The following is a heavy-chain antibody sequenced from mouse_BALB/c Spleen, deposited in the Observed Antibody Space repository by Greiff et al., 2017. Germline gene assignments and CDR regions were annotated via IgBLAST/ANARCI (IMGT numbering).Heavy chain of an antibody. V-gene: IGHV6-6*01. CDR1: GFTFSDAW. CDR2: IRSKANNHAT. D-gene: IGHD2-1*01. CDR3: AEGNCAWFAY. J-gene: IGHJ3*01. Sequence: EVKLMESGGGLVQPGGSMKLSCAASGFTFSDAWMYWVRQSPEKGLEWVAEIRSKANNHATYYAESVKGRFTISRDDYTSSVYLRMNSLRDADTDFYTCAEGNCAWFAYWGQGTLVTVSA.